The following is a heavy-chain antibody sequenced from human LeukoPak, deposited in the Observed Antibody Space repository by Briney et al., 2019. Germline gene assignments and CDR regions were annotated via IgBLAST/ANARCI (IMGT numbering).Heavy chain of an antibody. CDR2: ISSSSDYI. D-gene: IGHD2/OR15-2a*01. CDR3: ARGKTSQNIVTRKTYNWFDP. CDR1: GFTVSTNF. J-gene: IGHJ5*02. Sequence: GGSLRLSCVASGFTVSTNFMSWVRQAPGKGLEWVSSISSSSDYIYYADSVKGRFTISRDNAKNSLYLQMKSLRAEDTAVYYCARGKTSQNIVTRKTYNWFDPWGQGTLVTVSS. V-gene: IGHV3-21*01.